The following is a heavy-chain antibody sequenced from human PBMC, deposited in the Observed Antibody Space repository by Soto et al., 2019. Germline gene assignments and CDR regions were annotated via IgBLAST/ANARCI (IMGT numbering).Heavy chain of an antibody. Sequence: GASVKVSCKASGYTFTSYAMHWVRQAPGQRLEWMGWINAGNGNTKYSQKFQGRVTITRDTSASTAYMELSSLRSEDTAVYYCARERSYSWSFDYWGQGTLVTVSS. CDR2: INAGNGNT. V-gene: IGHV1-3*01. CDR3: ARERSYSWSFDY. CDR1: GYTFTSYA. J-gene: IGHJ4*02. D-gene: IGHD1-26*01.